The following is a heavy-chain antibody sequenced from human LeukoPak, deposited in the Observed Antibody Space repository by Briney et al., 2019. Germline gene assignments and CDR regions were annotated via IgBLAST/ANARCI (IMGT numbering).Heavy chain of an antibody. Sequence: LPERSLRLSCAASGFTFSSYAMYWVRQAPGKGLEWVAVISHDGRNKYYSDFVKGRFTISRDNSRNTLYLQMNSLRPEDTAVYYCARDFNSKFGNYYNMDAWGKGTTVTVSS. D-gene: IGHD4-11*01. CDR3: ARDFNSKFGNYYNMDA. J-gene: IGHJ6*03. CDR1: GFTFSSYA. CDR2: ISHDGRNK. V-gene: IGHV3-30*04.